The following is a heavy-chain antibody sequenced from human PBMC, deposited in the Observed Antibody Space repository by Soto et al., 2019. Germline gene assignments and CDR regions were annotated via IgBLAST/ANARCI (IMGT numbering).Heavy chain of an antibody. CDR3: ARELDGMDV. V-gene: IGHV3-11*05. Sequence: QVPLVESGGGLAKPGGSLRLSCAASGITFSDYYMSWIRQAPGKGLQWVSYISSSGHYTDHADSVRGRFTTSRDNARTSLHLRMTRRRGEDTGVYYCARELDGMDVWGQWTRVTVPS. J-gene: IGHJ6*02. CDR1: GITFSDYY. CDR2: ISSSGHYT.